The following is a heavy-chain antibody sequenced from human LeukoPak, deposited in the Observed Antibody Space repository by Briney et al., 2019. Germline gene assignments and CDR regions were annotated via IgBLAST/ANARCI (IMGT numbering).Heavy chain of an antibody. D-gene: IGHD3-3*01. CDR3: ARLRITIFGVVADYYGMDV. V-gene: IGHV4-30-4*01. CDR2: IFYSGST. J-gene: IGHJ6*02. CDR1: SGSISSGDNY. Sequence: SETLSLTCTVSSGSISSGDNYWSWIRQPPGKGLEWIGYIFYSGSTYYNPSLKSRVTISVDTSKNQFSLKLSSVTAADTAVYYCARLRITIFGVVADYYGMDVWGQGTTVTVSS.